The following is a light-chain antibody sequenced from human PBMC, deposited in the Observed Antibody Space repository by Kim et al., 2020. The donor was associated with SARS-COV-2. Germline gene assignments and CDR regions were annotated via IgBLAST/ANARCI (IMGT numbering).Light chain of an antibody. CDR1: KLGDKY. Sequence: VSPGQTACITGSGDKLGDKYACWYQQKPGQSPVLVIYQDNKRPSGIPERFSGSNSGNTATLIISGTQAMDEADYYCQAWDSSTSVVFGGGTQLTVL. V-gene: IGLV3-1*01. J-gene: IGLJ2*01. CDR3: QAWDSSTSVV. CDR2: QDN.